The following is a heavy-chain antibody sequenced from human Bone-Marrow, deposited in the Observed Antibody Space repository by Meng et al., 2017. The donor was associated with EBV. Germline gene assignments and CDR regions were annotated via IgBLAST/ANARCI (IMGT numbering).Heavy chain of an antibody. J-gene: IGHJ4*02. V-gene: IGHV4-34*01. CDR2: INHSGST. D-gene: IGHD6-25*01. CDR3: SLNHPNSSSGRGFGY. CDR1: VGSFSGYY. Sequence: QVQLQQWGAGLLKPSEXLSLTCAVYVGSFSGYYWSWIRQPPGKGLEWIGEINHSGSTNYNPSLKSRVTISVDTSKNQFSLKLSSVTAADTAVYYCSLNHPNSSSGRGFGYWGQGTLVTVSS.